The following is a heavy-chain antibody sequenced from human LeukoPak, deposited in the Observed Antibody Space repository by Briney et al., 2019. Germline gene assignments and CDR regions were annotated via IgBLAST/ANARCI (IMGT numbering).Heavy chain of an antibody. V-gene: IGHV4-59*01. CDR2: IYYSGST. CDR1: GGSISSYY. Sequence: SETLSLTCTVSGGSISSYYRSWIRQPPGKGLEWIGYIYYSGSTNYNPSLKSRVTISADRSKNQFSLKLSSVTAADTAVYYCARGYNFGLCYYDYYLDVWGKETTVTVSS. D-gene: IGHD5-18*01. J-gene: IGHJ6*03. CDR3: ARGYNFGLCYYDYYLDV.